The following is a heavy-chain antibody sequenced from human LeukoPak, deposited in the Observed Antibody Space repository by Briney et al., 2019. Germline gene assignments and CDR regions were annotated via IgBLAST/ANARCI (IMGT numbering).Heavy chain of an antibody. CDR3: ARGPNSNWSGLDF. CDR2: ISPTGSTT. V-gene: IGHV3-74*01. J-gene: IGHJ4*02. D-gene: IGHD6-6*01. Sequence: QPGGSLRLSCTASGFSFSGHWMHWARQLPGKGLVWVSRISPTGSTTNYADSVKGRFTVSRDNAKNTLYLQVNNLRAEDTAVYYCARGPNSNWSGLDFWGQGTLLTVSS. CDR1: GFSFSGHW.